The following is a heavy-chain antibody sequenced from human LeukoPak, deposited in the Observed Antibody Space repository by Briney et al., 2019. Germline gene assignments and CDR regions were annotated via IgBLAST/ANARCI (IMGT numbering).Heavy chain of an antibody. V-gene: IGHV1-46*01. CDR3: ARARAGAGLDY. CDR1: GYTFTSYY. J-gene: IGHJ4*02. D-gene: IGHD6-19*01. CDR2: INPSGGST. Sequence: ASVKVSCKASGYTFTSYYMHWVRQAPGQALEWMGIINPSGGSTSYAQKFQGRVTMTRDTSTSTVYMELSSLRSEDTAVYYCARARAGAGLDYWGQGTLVTVSS.